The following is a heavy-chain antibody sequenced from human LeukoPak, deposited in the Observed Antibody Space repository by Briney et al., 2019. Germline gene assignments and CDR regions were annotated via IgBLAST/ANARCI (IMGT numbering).Heavy chain of an antibody. D-gene: IGHD3-10*01. Sequence: SETLSLTCAVYGGSLSGYYWSWIRQPPGKGLEWTGDIIHSGSTNYTPSLKSRVTISVDTSKNQFSLKLSSVTAADTAVYYCARGRSGSYYNGAYYYYYYMDVWGKGTTVTVSS. CDR3: ARGRSGSYYNGAYYYYYYMDV. J-gene: IGHJ6*03. CDR2: IIHSGST. V-gene: IGHV4-34*01. CDR1: GGSLSGYY.